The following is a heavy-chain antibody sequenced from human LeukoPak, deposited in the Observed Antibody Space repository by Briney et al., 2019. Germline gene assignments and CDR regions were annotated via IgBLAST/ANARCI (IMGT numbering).Heavy chain of an antibody. CDR1: GFTFSSYS. D-gene: IGHD2-2*02. CDR3: ARVVSCSSTSCYSFDY. J-gene: IGHJ4*02. CDR2: ISSSSSYI. V-gene: IGHV3-21*01. Sequence: GGSLRLSCAASGFTFSSYSMNWVRQAPGKGLEWVSSISSSSSYIYYADSVKGRFTISRDNSKNTLYLQMNSLRAEDAAVYYCARVVSCSSTSCYSFDYWGQGTLVTVSS.